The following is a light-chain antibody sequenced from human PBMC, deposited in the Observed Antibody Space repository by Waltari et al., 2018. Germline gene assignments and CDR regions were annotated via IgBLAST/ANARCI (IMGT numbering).Light chain of an antibody. CDR2: WAS. CDR3: QQYNRSRT. V-gene: IGKV4-1*01. CDR1: QSVFSRSDNKNY. Sequence: DIVMTQSPDSLAVSLGERATIDCKSSQSVFSRSDNKNYLAWYQHKPGQPPKFLFYWASTRESGLPDRISASGSGTFFTLTINILHAEDVAVYYCQQYNRSRTFGQGTKVEIK. J-gene: IGKJ1*01.